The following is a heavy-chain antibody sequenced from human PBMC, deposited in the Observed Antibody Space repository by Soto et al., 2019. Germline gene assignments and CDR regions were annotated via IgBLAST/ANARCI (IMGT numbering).Heavy chain of an antibody. D-gene: IGHD6-25*01. CDR1: GFTFITYD. CDR3: ARRKERSGPYYLDL. V-gene: IGHV1-8*01. CDR2: MNPSNGNS. J-gene: IGHJ4*02. Sequence: ASVKVSCKASGFTFITYDISWVRQAGQGLEWMGWMNPSNGNSGYAQKFRGRVTMTRNTSISTAYMELSSLRSDDSAMYFCARRKERSGPYYLDLWGQGTLVTVSS.